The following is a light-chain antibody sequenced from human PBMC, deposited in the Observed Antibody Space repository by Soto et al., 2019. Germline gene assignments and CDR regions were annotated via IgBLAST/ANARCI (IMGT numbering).Light chain of an antibody. CDR2: GAS. CDR1: QSVSNN. J-gene: IGKJ1*01. CDR3: QQNNNWST. Sequence: EIVMTQSPATLSVSAGERATLSCRASQSVSNNLAWYQKKPGQAPRLLIYGASTRATGIPARFSGSGSGTEFTLTISSLQSEDFAIYYCQQNNNWSTFGQGTRVEIK. V-gene: IGKV3-15*01.